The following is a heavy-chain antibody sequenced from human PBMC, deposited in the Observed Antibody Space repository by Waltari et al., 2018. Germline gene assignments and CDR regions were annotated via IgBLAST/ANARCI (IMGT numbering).Heavy chain of an antibody. CDR1: GGTFSSYA. V-gene: IGHV1-69*12. CDR2: IIPIFGTA. J-gene: IGHJ6*02. CDR3: ARGWDSSGYYFVEGSNYGMDV. Sequence: QVQLVQSGAEVTKPGSSVKVSCKASGGTFSSYAISWVRQAPGQGLEWMGGIIPIFGTANYAQKFQGRVTITADESTSTAYMELSSLRSEDTAVYYCARGWDSSGYYFVEGSNYGMDVWGQGTTVTVSS. D-gene: IGHD3-22*01.